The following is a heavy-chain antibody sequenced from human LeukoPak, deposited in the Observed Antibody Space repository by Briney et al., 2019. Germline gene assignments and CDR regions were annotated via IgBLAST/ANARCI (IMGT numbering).Heavy chain of an antibody. J-gene: IGHJ6*02. CDR1: GGTFSSYA. D-gene: IGHD6-19*01. CDR3: AGVGQWLAHYYGMDV. V-gene: IGHV1-69*04. CDR2: IIPILGMA. Sequence: SVKVSCKASGGTFSSYAISWVRQAPGQGLEWMGRIIPILGMANYAQKFQGRVTITADKSTSTAYMELSSLRSEDTAVYYCAGVGQWLAHYYGMDVWGQGTTVTVSS.